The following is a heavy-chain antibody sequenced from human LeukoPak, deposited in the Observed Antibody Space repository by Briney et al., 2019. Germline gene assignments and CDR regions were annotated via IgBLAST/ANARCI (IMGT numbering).Heavy chain of an antibody. V-gene: IGHV3-64*01. D-gene: IGHD3-22*01. CDR2: ISNNGGST. J-gene: IGHJ3*02. CDR1: GFTFSSYA. CDR3: ARGANYYDSSGYYIGAFDI. Sequence: PGGSLRLSCAASGFTFSSYAMHWVRQAPGKGLEYVSAISNNGGSTYYANSVKGRFTISRDNSKNTLYLQMGSRRAEDMAVYYCARGANYYDSSGYYIGAFDIWGQGTMVTVSS.